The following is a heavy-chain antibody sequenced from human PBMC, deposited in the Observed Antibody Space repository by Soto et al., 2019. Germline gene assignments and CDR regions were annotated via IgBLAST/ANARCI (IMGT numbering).Heavy chain of an antibody. CDR2: ISGPSTYI. CDR3: AREVRRGWFDP. Sequence: PGGSLRLSCAASGFTFSTYTMTWVRQAPGKGLEWVASISGPSTYIYYADSVKGRFTISGDNAKNSLFLQMNSLRAEDTALYYCAREVRRGWFDPWGPGTLVTVSS. J-gene: IGHJ5*02. CDR1: GFTFSTYT. V-gene: IGHV3-21*01.